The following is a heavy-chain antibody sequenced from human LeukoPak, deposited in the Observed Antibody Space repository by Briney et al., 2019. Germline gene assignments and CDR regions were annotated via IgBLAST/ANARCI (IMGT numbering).Heavy chain of an antibody. J-gene: IGHJ5*02. CDR3: AREKSIATFDP. CDR2: IIPTFGTP. D-gene: IGHD6-6*01. CDR1: GGTFSNYA. V-gene: IGHV1-69*13. Sequence: SVKVSCKASGGTFSNYAINWVRQAPGQGLEWMGGIIPTFGTPNYAQEFQGRVTITADESSSTAYMELSSLRSEDSAVYYCAREKSIATFDPWGQGTLVTVSS.